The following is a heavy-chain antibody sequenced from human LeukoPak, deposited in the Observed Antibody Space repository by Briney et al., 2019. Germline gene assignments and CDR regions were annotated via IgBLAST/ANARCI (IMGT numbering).Heavy chain of an antibody. CDR3: ARGNSGPGY. D-gene: IGHD1-26*01. CDR1: GGSFSGYY. V-gene: IGHV4-34*01. Sequence: PSKTLSLTCAVYGGSFSGYYWSWIRQPPGKGLEWIGEINHSGSTNYNPSLKSRVTISVDTSKNQFSLKLSSVTAADTAVYYCARGNSGPGYWGQGTLVTVSS. J-gene: IGHJ4*02. CDR2: INHSGST.